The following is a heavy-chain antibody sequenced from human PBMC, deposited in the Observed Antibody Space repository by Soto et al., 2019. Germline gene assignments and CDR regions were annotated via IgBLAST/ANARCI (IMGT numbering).Heavy chain of an antibody. CDR3: ARRTPLYASESSRFDP. CDR1: GGSITGTTNY. CDR2: VDYTGST. Sequence: SETLSLTCTVSGGSITGTTNYWGWIRQPPGKGLEWIGTVDYTGSTNYNPSLESRVTISVDTSKNQFSLNLRSVTAADTAVYYCARRTPLYASESSRFDPWGQGALVTVS. V-gene: IGHV4-39*01. D-gene: IGHD3-10*01. J-gene: IGHJ5*02.